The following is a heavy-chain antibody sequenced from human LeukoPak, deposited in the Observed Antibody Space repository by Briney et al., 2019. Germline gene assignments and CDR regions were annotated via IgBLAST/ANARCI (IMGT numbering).Heavy chain of an antibody. CDR3: ARFRDDFPDY. D-gene: IGHD5-24*01. CDR2: IFPGDSDS. Sequence: GESLKISCKGSGYSFTSYWIGWVRQMPGKGLEWMGIIFPGDSDSRYSPSFQGQVTISVDKSISTAYLQWNSLKVSDTAIYYCARFRDDFPDYWGQGTLIIVSS. V-gene: IGHV5-51*01. CDR1: GYSFTSYW. J-gene: IGHJ4*02.